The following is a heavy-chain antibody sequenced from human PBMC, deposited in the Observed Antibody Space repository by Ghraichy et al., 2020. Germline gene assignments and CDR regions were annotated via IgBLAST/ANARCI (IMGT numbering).Heavy chain of an antibody. V-gene: IGHV3-30*18. J-gene: IGHJ1*01. CDR2: ISYDGSNK. D-gene: IGHD2-2*02. CDR3: AKAPSNCSSTSCYSRYFQH. Sequence: GGSLRLSCAASGFTFSSYGMHWVRQAPGKGLQWVAVISYDGSNKDYVDSVKARFTISRDNSKNTLYLQMNSLRAEDMAVYYCAKAPSNCSSTSCYSRYFQHWGQGTLVTVSS. CDR1: GFTFSSYG.